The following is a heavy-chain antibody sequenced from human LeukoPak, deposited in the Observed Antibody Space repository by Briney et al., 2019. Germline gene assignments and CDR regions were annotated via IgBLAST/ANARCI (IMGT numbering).Heavy chain of an antibody. CDR2: IYYSGST. V-gene: IGHV4-59*01. D-gene: IGHD1-14*01. J-gene: IGHJ4*02. Sequence: SETLSLTCTVSGGSISSSYWSWIRQPQGKGLEWIGYIYYSGSTNYNPSLKSRVTISVDTSKNQFSLKLSSVTAADTAVYYCARDRTGFEYWGQGTLVTVSS. CDR1: GGSISSSY. CDR3: ARDRTGFEY.